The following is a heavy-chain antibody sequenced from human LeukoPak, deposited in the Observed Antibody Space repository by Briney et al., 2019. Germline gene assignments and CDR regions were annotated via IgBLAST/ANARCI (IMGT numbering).Heavy chain of an antibody. CDR3: ARVSAGAAAGKGYYYMDV. V-gene: IGHV4-59*12. CDR2: IYYSGST. Sequence: PSETLSLTCTVPGGSISSYYWSWIRQPPGKGLEWIGYIYYSGSTNYNPSLKSRVTISVDTSKNQFSLKLSSVTAADTAVYYCARVSAGAAAGKGYYYMDVWGKGTTVTVSS. D-gene: IGHD6-13*01. J-gene: IGHJ6*03. CDR1: GGSISSYY.